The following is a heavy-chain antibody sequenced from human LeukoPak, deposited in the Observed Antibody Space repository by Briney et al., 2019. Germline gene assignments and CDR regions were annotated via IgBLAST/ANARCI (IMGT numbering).Heavy chain of an antibody. D-gene: IGHD3-10*01. CDR2: INPNSGGT. Sequence: ASVKVSCKASGYRFTDHLIHWIRQAPGQGLEWMGWINPNSGGTNYAQKFQGRVTMTRDTSISTAYMELSRLRSDDTAVYYCARAGDLITMVRGDTNWFDPWGQGTLVTVSS. J-gene: IGHJ5*02. CDR1: GYRFTDHL. V-gene: IGHV1-2*02. CDR3: ARAGDLITMVRGDTNWFDP.